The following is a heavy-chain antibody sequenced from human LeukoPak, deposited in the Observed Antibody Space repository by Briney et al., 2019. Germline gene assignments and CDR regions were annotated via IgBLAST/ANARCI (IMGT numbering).Heavy chain of an antibody. V-gene: IGHV3-23*01. CDR3: AKDIRGDNSVAVAARGILDY. CDR1: GFTFSNYI. D-gene: IGHD6-19*01. Sequence: GESLRLSCAASGFTFSNYIMSWVRQAPGKGLEWVSSISGSSVTTSYADSLKGRFSISRDNSKNTLYLQMNSLRAEDTAVYYCAKDIRGDNSVAVAARGILDYWGQGTLVTVSS. J-gene: IGHJ4*02. CDR2: ISGSSVTT.